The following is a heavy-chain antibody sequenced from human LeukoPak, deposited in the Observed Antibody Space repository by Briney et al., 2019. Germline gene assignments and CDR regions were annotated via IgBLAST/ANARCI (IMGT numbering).Heavy chain of an antibody. V-gene: IGHV3-20*01. CDR2: INWNGGST. D-gene: IGHD3-22*01. J-gene: IGHJ3*02. CDR1: GFIFDDYG. CDR3: ARSSGYFSLHRAFDI. Sequence: GGSLRLSCAAFGFIFDDYGMSWVRQAPGKGLEWVSGINWNGGSTGYADSVKGGFTISRDNSKNSLYLQMNTLRAEDTALYHCARSSGYFSLHRAFDIWGQGTMVTVSS.